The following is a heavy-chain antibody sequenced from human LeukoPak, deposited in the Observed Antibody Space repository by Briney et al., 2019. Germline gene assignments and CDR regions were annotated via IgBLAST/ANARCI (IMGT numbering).Heavy chain of an antibody. D-gene: IGHD5-18*01. CDR2: IKQDGSEK. J-gene: IGHJ4*02. CDR3: ARVQDTPMVLASYFDY. CDR1: GFTFSSYW. V-gene: IGHV3-7*01. Sequence: GGSLRLSCAASGFTFSSYWMSWVRQAPGKGLEWVANIKQDGSEKYYVDSVKGRFTISRDNAKNSLYLQMNSLRVEDTAVYYFARVQDTPMVLASYFDYWGQGTLVTVSS.